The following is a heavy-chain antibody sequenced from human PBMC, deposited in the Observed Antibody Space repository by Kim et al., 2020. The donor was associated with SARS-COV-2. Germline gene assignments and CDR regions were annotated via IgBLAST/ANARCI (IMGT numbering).Heavy chain of an antibody. CDR2: IYSGGST. CDR3: ARERSDSTKTLYYFDY. Sequence: GGSLRLSCAASGFTVSSNYMSWVRQAPGKGLEWVSVIYSGGSTYYADSVKGRFTISRDNSKNTVWLQMNSLKAEDTAVYYCARERSDSTKTLYYFDYCG. J-gene: IGHJ4*01. D-gene: IGHD2-2*01. CDR1: GFTVSSNY. V-gene: IGHV3-66*01.